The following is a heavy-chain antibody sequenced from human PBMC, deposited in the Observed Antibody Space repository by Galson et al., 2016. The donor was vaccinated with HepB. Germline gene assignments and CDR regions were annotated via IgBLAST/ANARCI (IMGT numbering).Heavy chain of an antibody. CDR1: GFTFSSYG. V-gene: IGHV3-33*01. Sequence: SLRLSCAASGFTFSSYGMHWVRQAPGKGLEWVAAIWYDGSNKYYADSVKGRFTISRDNSKNTLYLQMNSLRAEDTAVYYCARAVSWDYGDYAGYWGQGTLVTVSS. CDR3: ARAVSWDYGDYAGY. CDR2: IWYDGSNK. J-gene: IGHJ4*02. D-gene: IGHD4-17*01.